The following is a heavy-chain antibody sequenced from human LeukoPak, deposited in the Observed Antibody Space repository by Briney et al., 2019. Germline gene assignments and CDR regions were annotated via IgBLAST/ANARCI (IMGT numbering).Heavy chain of an antibody. V-gene: IGHV1-2*02. D-gene: IGHD5-12*01. CDR2: INPNSGGT. CDR3: ARARGYSGYHPVDY. Sequence: ASVKVSCKASGYTFTGYYMHWVRQAPGQGLEWMGWINPNSGGTNYAQKFQGRVTMTRDTSISTAYMELSSLRSEDTALYFCARARGYSGYHPVDYWGQGTLVTVSS. CDR1: GYTFTGYY. J-gene: IGHJ4*02.